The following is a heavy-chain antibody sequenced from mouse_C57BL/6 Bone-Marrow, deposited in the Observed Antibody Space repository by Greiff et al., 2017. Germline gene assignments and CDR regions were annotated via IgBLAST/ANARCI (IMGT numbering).Heavy chain of an antibody. CDR1: RFTFSSYG. V-gene: IGHV5-6*02. CDR3: ARRDYGSSYRYFDY. J-gene: IGHJ2*01. Sequence: EVMLVESGGDLVKPGGSLKLSCAASRFTFSSYGMSWVRQTPDKRLEWVATISSGGSYTYYPDSVKGRFTISRDNAKNTLYLQMSSLKSEDTAMYYCARRDYGSSYRYFDYWGQGTTLTVSS. D-gene: IGHD1-1*01. CDR2: ISSGGSYT.